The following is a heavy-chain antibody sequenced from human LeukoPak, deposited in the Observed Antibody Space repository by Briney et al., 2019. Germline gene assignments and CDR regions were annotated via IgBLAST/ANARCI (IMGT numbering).Heavy chain of an antibody. J-gene: IGHJ5*02. D-gene: IGHD2-2*01. CDR3: ARGRSRPIGYCSSTSCANWFDP. CDR1: GYTFTSYD. CDR2: MNPNSGNT. Sequence: GASVKVSCKASGYTFTSYDVNWVRQSTGQGLEWMGWMNPNSGNTGYAQKFQGRVTITRNTSISTAYMELSSLRSEDTAVYYCARGRSRPIGYCSSTSCANWFDPWGQGTLVTVSS. V-gene: IGHV1-8*03.